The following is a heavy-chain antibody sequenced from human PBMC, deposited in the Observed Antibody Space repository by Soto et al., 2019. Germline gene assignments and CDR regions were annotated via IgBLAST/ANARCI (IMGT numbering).Heavy chain of an antibody. J-gene: IGHJ1*01. V-gene: IGHV3-11*01. CDR1: GFAFSDYY. CDR3: AREGNRFQH. D-gene: IGHD3-10*01. Sequence: QVQLVESGGGLVKPGGSLRLSCAASGFAFSDYYMSRIRQAPGKGLEWISYISGTANTIFYADSVKGRFTISRDNAKNSLYLQMNSLRAEDTAVYYCAREGNRFQHWGQGTLVTVSS. CDR2: ISGTANTI.